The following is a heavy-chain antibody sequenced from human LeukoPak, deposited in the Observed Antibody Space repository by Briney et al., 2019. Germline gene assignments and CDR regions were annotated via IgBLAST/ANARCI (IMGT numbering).Heavy chain of an antibody. V-gene: IGHV3-23*01. CDR3: AKSPRLRYCSGGSCSDSRTSKYFQH. CDR2: MSDSGGST. D-gene: IGHD2-15*01. Sequence: GGSLRLSCAASGFTFSSCAMSWVRQAPGKGLEWVSGMSDSGGSTYYADSVKGRFTISRDNSKNTLFLQMNSLRAEDTAVYYCAKSPRLRYCSGGSCSDSRTSKYFQHWGQGTLVTVSS. CDR1: GFTFSSCA. J-gene: IGHJ1*01.